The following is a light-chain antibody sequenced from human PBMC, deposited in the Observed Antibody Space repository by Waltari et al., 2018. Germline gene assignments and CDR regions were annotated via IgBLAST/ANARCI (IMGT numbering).Light chain of an antibody. CDR3: QSYDSSLSGAWV. Sequence: QSVLTQPPPVSGAPGQRVTISCTGSSSNIGAGYDVHWFQHLPGTAPKLPTHGNSNRPPGVPDRFSGCKSGTNTSRAISGLQAEDEADYHCQSYDSSLSGAWVFGGGTKLTVL. V-gene: IGLV1-40*01. CDR1: SSNIGAGYD. J-gene: IGLJ3*02. CDR2: GNS.